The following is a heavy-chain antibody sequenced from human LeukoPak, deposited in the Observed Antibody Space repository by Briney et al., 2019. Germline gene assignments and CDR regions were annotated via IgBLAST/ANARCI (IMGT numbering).Heavy chain of an antibody. D-gene: IGHD1-1*01. CDR1: GFTLSSNY. J-gene: IGHJ4*02. CDR3: ARTTAFAPHFYY. V-gene: IGHV3-66*01. Sequence: GGSLRLSRAASGFTLSSNYMSWVRQAPGKGLEGGSVIYSGGTTYYTDSVKGRFTISRDNSKNTRYLQMNSLRAEDTAVYYCARTTAFAPHFYYWGQGTLVTVSS. CDR2: IYSGGTT.